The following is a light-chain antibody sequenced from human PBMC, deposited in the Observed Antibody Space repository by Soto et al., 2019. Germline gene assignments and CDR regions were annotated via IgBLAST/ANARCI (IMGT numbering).Light chain of an antibody. CDR1: SSDVGDNNY. CDR2: DVT. J-gene: IGLJ1*01. CDR3: SSYTSSSTLDV. Sequence: QSALTHPASVSGSPGQSTTISCTGTSSDVGDNNYVSLYQQHPGKAPKLMIYDVTHRPSGISNRVSGSKSGNTDSLTSSGLHSEDEADYYCSSYTSSSTLDVFGTGTKLTVL. V-gene: IGLV2-14*01.